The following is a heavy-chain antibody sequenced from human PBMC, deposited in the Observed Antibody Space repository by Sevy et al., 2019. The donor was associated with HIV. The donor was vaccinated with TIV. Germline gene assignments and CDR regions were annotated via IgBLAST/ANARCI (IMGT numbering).Heavy chain of an antibody. Sequence: GGSLRLSCTASGFTFSSYAMYWVRQAPGKGLEWVAVISYDGKNKDYADSVKGRFTISRDNSKNTLYLQMNSLRAEDTAVYYCACHYYDSTGYYYPLDYWGQGTLVTVSS. D-gene: IGHD3-22*01. V-gene: IGHV3-30*04. J-gene: IGHJ4*02. CDR3: ACHYYDSTGYYYPLDY. CDR2: ISYDGKNK. CDR1: GFTFSSYA.